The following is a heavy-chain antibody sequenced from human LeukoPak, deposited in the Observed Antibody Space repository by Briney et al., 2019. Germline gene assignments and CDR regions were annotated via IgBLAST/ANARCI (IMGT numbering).Heavy chain of an antibody. J-gene: IGHJ3*02. V-gene: IGHV3-53*01. CDR3: ARGGAFDI. Sequence: GGSLRLSCTASGFTVSSNHMSWVRQAPGKGLEWVSIIYSDGSTLYADSVKGQFTISRDNSKNTLYLQMNSPRVEDTAVYYCARGGAFDIWGQGTMVTVSS. CDR1: GFTVSSNH. CDR2: IYSDGST.